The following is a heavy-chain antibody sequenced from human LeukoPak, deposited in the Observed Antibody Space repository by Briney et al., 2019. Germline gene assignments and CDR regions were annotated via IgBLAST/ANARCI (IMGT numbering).Heavy chain of an antibody. Sequence: GASVKVSCKASGYTFTSYGISWVRQAPGQGPEWMAWISGYNGNTNYAQKVQGRVTMSTDTSTSTAYMQLRSLRADDTAVYYCARVTVLHDVDTARVDYWDQGTLVTVSS. D-gene: IGHD5-18*01. CDR3: ARVTVLHDVDTARVDY. CDR2: ISGYNGNT. CDR1: GYTFTSYG. J-gene: IGHJ4*02. V-gene: IGHV1-18*01.